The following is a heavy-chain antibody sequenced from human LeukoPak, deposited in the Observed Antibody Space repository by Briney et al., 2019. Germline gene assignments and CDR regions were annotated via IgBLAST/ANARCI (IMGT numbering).Heavy chain of an antibody. CDR1: GYSFTSYW. J-gene: IGHJ5*02. V-gene: IGHV5-10-1*01. Sequence: GESLKISCKGSGYSFTSYWISWVRQMPGEGLEWMGRIDPSDSYTSYSPSFQGHVTISADKSISTAYLQWSSLKASDTAMYYCARGAAPPLNWFDPWGQGTLVTVSS. CDR2: IDPSDSYT. D-gene: IGHD1-26*01. CDR3: ARGAAPPLNWFDP.